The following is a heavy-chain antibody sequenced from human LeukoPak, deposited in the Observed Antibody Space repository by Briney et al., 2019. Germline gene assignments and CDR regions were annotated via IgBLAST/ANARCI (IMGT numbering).Heavy chain of an antibody. CDR3: ARGGSYSWFDS. CDR1: GYTFNNYW. Sequence: GGSLRLSCAASGYTFNNYWMNWVRQAPGKGPEWVVAIKQDGSEKYYVDSVKGRFTISRDNAKNSLYLQMNSLRAEDTAVYYCARGGSYSWFDSWGQGTPVTVSS. CDR2: IKQDGSEK. J-gene: IGHJ5*01. V-gene: IGHV3-7*01.